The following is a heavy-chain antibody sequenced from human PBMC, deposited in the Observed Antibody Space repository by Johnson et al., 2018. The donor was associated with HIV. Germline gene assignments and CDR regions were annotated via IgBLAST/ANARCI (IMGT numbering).Heavy chain of an antibody. Sequence: QVLLVESGGGVVQPGRSLRLSCAASGFSFSSYGMHWVRQAPGKGLEWVAVISYDGSNKYYADSVKGRFTISRDNSKNTLYLQMNSLRAEDTAVYYCAKDRGYGGNLDAFDIWGQGTMVTVSS. CDR3: AKDRGYGGNLDAFDI. V-gene: IGHV3-30*18. J-gene: IGHJ3*02. D-gene: IGHD4-23*01. CDR1: GFSFSSYG. CDR2: ISYDGSNK.